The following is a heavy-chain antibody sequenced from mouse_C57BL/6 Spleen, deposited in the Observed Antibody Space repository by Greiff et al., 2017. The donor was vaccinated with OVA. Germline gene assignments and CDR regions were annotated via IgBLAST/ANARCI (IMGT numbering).Heavy chain of an antibody. CDR2: ISSGSSTI. D-gene: IGHD6-1*01. CDR1: GFTFSDYG. Sequence: EVKLLESGGGLVKPGGSLKLSCAASGFTFSDYGMHWVRQAPEKGLEWVAYISSGSSTIYYADTVKGRDTISRDNAKNTLFLQITSLRSEDTAIYYCARRSSCYFDYWGQGTTLTVSS. V-gene: IGHV5-17*01. J-gene: IGHJ2*01. CDR3: ARRSSCYFDY.